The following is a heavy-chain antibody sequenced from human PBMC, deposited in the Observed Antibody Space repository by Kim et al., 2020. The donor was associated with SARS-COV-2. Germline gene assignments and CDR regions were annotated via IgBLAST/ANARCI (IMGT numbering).Heavy chain of an antibody. Sequence: GGSLRLSCAASGFTFSSYAMHWVRQAPGKGLEWVAVISYDGSNKYYADSVKGRFTISRDNSKNTLYLQMNSLRAEDTAVYYCARDPNNYYGSGSYLIPDYYYYGMDVWGQGTTVTVSS. V-gene: IGHV3-30*04. CDR1: GFTFSSYA. D-gene: IGHD3-10*01. J-gene: IGHJ6*02. CDR3: ARDPNNYYGSGSYLIPDYYYYGMDV. CDR2: ISYDGSNK.